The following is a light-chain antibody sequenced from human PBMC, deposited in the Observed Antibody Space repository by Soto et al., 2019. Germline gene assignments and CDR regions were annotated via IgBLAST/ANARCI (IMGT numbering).Light chain of an antibody. CDR2: GAS. CDR1: QSVSSSY. Sequence: EIVLTQAPGTLAVSPGERATLSCRASQSVSSSYLAWYQQKPGQAPRLLIYGASSRATGIPDRFSGTGSETDFTLTINRLEPEDFAVYYCQQYENSPITFGQGTRLEIK. V-gene: IGKV3-20*01. CDR3: QQYENSPIT. J-gene: IGKJ5*01.